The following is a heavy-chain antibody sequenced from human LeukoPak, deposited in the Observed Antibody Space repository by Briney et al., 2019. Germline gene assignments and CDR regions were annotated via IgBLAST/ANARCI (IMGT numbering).Heavy chain of an antibody. CDR1: DFLFRNAW. CDR3: TTGGYGGQFDY. V-gene: IGHV3-15*01. D-gene: IGHD5-12*01. CDR2: IKSKTDGGTT. J-gene: IGHJ4*02. Sequence: GGPLRLSCEASDFLFRNAWLSWVRQAPGKGLEWVGRIKSKTDGGTTDYAAPVKGRFTISRDDSKNTLYLQMNSLKTEDTAVYHCTTGGYGGQFDYWGQGTLVTVSS.